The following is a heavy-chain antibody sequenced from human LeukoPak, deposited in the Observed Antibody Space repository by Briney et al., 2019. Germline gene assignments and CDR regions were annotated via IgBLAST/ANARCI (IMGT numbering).Heavy chain of an antibody. J-gene: IGHJ4*02. V-gene: IGHV3-48*04. CDR1: GSTFSTYS. Sequence: GGSLRLSCVASGSTFSTYSMNWVRQAPGKGLEWVAYIRSSTTTIYYADSVKGRFTISRDNAKNSLYLQMNSLRAEDTAVYYCARGSGSYGPGVWGQGTLVTVSS. CDR3: ARGSGSYGPGV. CDR2: IRSSTTTI. D-gene: IGHD1-26*01.